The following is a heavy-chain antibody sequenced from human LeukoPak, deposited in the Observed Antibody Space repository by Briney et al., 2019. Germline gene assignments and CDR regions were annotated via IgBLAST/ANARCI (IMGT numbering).Heavy chain of an antibody. CDR1: GYTFTGYY. CDR2: NNPNSGGT. D-gene: IGHD6-13*01. J-gene: IGHJ4*02. CDR3: ARALGGSIAAAGTRGS. Sequence: ASVKVSCKASGYTFTGYYMHWVRQAPGQGLEWMGWNNPNSGGTNYAQKFQGRVTMTRDTSISTAYMELSRLRSDDTAVYYCARALGGSIAAAGTRGSWGQGTLVTVSS. V-gene: IGHV1-2*02.